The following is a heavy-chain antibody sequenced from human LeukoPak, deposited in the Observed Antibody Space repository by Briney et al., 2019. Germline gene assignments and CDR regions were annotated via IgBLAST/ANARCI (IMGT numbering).Heavy chain of an antibody. D-gene: IGHD6-19*01. CDR2: ISYDGSNK. CDR1: GFTFSSYG. J-gene: IGHJ4*02. CDR3: AKDRFPYSSGWYLFDY. V-gene: IGHV3-30*18. Sequence: GGSLRLSCAASGFTFSSYGMHWVRQAPGKGLEWVAVISYDGSNKYYADSVKGRFTISRDNSKNTLYLQMNSLRAEDTAVYYCAKDRFPYSSGWYLFDYWGQGTLVTVSS.